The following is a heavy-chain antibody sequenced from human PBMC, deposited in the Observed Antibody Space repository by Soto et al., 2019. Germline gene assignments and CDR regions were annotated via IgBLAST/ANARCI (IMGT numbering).Heavy chain of an antibody. D-gene: IGHD2-15*01. CDR3: ARDQGSYGMDV. CDR1: GFTFSSYE. J-gene: IGHJ6*02. V-gene: IGHV3-48*03. CDR2: ISSSGSTI. Sequence: GGSLRLSCAASGFTFSSYEMNWVRQAPGKGLEWVSYISSSGSTIYYADSVKGRFTISRDNAKNSLYLQMNSLRAEDTAVYYCARDQGSYGMDVWGQGTTVTVPS.